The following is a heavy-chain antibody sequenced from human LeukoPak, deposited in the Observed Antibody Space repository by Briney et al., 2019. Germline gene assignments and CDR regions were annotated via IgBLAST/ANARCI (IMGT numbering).Heavy chain of an antibody. CDR3: ARENYYDSSGYRAEYFQH. J-gene: IGHJ1*01. D-gene: IGHD3-22*01. CDR2: ISAYNGNT. CDR1: GYTFTSYG. Sequence: GASVKVSCKASGYTFTSYGISWVRQAPGQGLEWMGWISAYNGNTNYAQKLRGRVTMTTDTSTSTAYMALRSLRSDDTAVYYCARENYYDSSGYRAEYFQHWGQGTLVTVSS. V-gene: IGHV1-18*01.